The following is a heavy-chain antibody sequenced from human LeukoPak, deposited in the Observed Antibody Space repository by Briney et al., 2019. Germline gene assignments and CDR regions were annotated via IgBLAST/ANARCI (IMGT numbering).Heavy chain of an antibody. D-gene: IGHD2-2*01. CDR1: GGSISSGGYY. CDR3: ARDGRYCSTTSCQGWFDP. Sequence: PSQTLSLTCSVSGGSISSGGYYWHWIRQHPGKGLEWIGYIYHSGSTNYNPSLKSRVTISVDTSKNQFSLKLNSVTAADTAVYYCARDGRYCSTTSCQGWFDPWGQGTLVTVSS. CDR2: IYHSGST. J-gene: IGHJ5*02. V-gene: IGHV4-31*03.